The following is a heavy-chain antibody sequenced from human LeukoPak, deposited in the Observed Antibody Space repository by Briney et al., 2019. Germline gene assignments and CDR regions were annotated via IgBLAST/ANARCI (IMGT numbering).Heavy chain of an antibody. J-gene: IGHJ6*03. CDR3: AREGRDGYNLVYYYMDV. D-gene: IGHD5-24*01. CDR2: IYYSGST. Sequence: SETLSLTCTVSGGSISSSSYYWGWIRQPPGKGLEWFGSIYYSGSTYYNPSLKSRVTISVDTSKIQFSLKLSSVTAADTAVYYCAREGRDGYNLVYYYMDVWGKGTTVTVSS. V-gene: IGHV4-39*07. CDR1: GGSISSSSYY.